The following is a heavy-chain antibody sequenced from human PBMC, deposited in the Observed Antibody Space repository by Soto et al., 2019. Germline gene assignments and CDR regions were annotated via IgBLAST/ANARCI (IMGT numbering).Heavy chain of an antibody. Sequence: ASVKVSCKASGYTFTSYYMHWVRQAPGQGLEWMGIINPSGGSTSYAQKFQGRVTMSRDTSTSTVYMELSSLRSEDTAVYYCARWVGATPFGMDVWGQGTTVTVSS. CDR1: GYTFTSYY. CDR2: INPSGGST. V-gene: IGHV1-46*01. CDR3: ARWVGATPFGMDV. D-gene: IGHD1-26*01. J-gene: IGHJ6*01.